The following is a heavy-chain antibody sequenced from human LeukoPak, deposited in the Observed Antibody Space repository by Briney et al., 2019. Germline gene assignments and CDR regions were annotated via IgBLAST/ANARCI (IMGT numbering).Heavy chain of an antibody. V-gene: IGHV3-23*01. Sequence: EPGGSLRLSCAASGFTFSNYGMSWVRQAPGKGLEWVSVISGSGDSTLYADSVKGRFTISRDNSKNTLYLQMNSLRAEDTAVFYCAKTFFVQWLRSTFDCWGQGTLVTVSS. CDR3: AKTFFVQWLRSTFDC. CDR1: GFTFSNYG. D-gene: IGHD5-12*01. J-gene: IGHJ4*02. CDR2: ISGSGDST.